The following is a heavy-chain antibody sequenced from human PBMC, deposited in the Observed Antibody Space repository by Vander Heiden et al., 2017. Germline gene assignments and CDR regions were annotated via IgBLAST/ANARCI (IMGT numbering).Heavy chain of an antibody. V-gene: IGHV3-23*01. CDR2: IRGSGGST. D-gene: IGHD4-17*01. J-gene: IGHJ4*02. CDR3: AKVGYGDYRLFDY. Sequence: EVQLLESGGGLVQPGGSLRLSCAASGFTFSSYAMSWVRKAPGKGLEWVSAIRGSGGSTYYADSVKGRFTISRDNSKNTLYLQMNSLRAEDTAVYYCAKVGYGDYRLFDYWGQGTLVTVSS. CDR1: GFTFSSYA.